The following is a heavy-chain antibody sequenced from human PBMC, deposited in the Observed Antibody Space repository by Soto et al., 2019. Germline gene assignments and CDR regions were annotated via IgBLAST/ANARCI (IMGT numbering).Heavy chain of an antibody. CDR3: ARDSRRYCSGGSCYYYFDY. V-gene: IGHV4-31*03. CDR2: IYYSGST. J-gene: IGHJ4*02. D-gene: IGHD2-15*01. Sequence: PSETLSLTCTVSGGSISSGGYYWSWIRQHPGKGLEWIGYIYYSGSTYYNPSLKSRVTISVDTSKNQFSLKLSSVTAADTAVYYCARDSRRYCSGGSCYYYFDYWGQGTLVTVS. CDR1: GGSISSGGYY.